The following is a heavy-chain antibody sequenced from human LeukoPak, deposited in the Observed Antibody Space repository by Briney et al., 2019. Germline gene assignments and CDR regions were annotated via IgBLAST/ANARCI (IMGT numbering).Heavy chain of an antibody. V-gene: IGHV1-2*02. CDR3: ARERVSVAGWFDP. CDR2: IDPNSGGT. J-gene: IGHJ5*02. CDR1: VYAFTGHY. D-gene: IGHD6-19*01. Sequence: ASVKVSCKASVYAFTGHYMHWVRQAPGQGPEWMGWIDPNSGGTDYAQRCQGRVTMTRDTSINTIYMELSSLRSDDTAVYYCARERVSVAGWFDPWGQGTLVSVSS.